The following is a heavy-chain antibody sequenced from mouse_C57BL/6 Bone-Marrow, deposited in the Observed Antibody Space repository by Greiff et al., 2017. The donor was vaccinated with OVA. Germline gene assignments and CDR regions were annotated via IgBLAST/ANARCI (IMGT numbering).Heavy chain of an antibody. D-gene: IGHD1-1*01. CDR2: IRLKSDNYAT. CDR3: TGTTIVACEGTYWYFDV. J-gene: IGHJ1*03. CDR1: GFTFSNYW. V-gene: IGHV6-3*01. Sequence: EVKLQESGGGLVQPGGSMKLSCVASGFTFSNYWMNWVRQSPEKGLEWVAQIRLKSDNYATHYAESVKGRFTISRDDSKSSVYLQMNNLRAEDTGNYYCTGTTIVACEGTYWYFDVWGTGTTVTVSS.